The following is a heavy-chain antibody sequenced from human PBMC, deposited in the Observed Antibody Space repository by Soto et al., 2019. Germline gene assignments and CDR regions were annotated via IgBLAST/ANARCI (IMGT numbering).Heavy chain of an antibody. J-gene: IGHJ6*03. CDR3: ARALRESYSPYYYYYYMDV. V-gene: IGHV3-11*01. D-gene: IGHD2-21*01. CDR1: GFTFSDYY. CDR2: ILSGRTI. Sequence: GGSLRLSCAASGFTFSDYYMNWIRQAPGKGLEWVSYILSGRTIYYADSVKGRFTISRDNAKNSLYLQMTSLRAEDTAVYYCARALRESYSPYYYYYYMDVWGRGTTVTVSS.